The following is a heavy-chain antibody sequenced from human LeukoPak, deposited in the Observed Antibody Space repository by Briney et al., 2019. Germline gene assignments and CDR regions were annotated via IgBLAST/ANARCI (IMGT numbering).Heavy chain of an antibody. CDR2: ISVRSNYR. CDR3: VRLRRNNDRSGYYYYYDY. D-gene: IGHD3-22*01. Sequence: PGGSLRLSCAASGYTLSDFSVNWVRQAPGKELEWVSSISVRSNYRYYADSVRGRFTISRDDARDSLFLQMNSLRAEDTAVYFCVRLRRNNDRSGYYYYYDYWGKGTLVTVSS. CDR1: GYTLSDFS. J-gene: IGHJ4*02. V-gene: IGHV3-21*01.